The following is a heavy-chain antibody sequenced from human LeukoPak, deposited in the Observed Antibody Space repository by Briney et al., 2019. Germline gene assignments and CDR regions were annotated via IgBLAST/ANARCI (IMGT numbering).Heavy chain of an antibody. Sequence: SETLSLTCTVSGGSISSYYRSWIRQPAGKGLEWIGRIYTSGSTNYNPSLKSRVTISVDTSKKQFSLKLSSVTAADTAVYYCARWYYYYFDYWGQGTPVTVSS. CDR2: IYTSGST. V-gene: IGHV4-4*07. CDR3: ARWYYYYFDY. CDR1: GGSISSYY. J-gene: IGHJ4*02. D-gene: IGHD3-10*01.